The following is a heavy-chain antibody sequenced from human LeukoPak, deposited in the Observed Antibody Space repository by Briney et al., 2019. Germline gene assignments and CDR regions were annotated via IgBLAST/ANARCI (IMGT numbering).Heavy chain of an antibody. V-gene: IGHV3-30*02. J-gene: IGHJ4*02. CDR2: IRYDGSNK. CDR1: GFTFSTYG. D-gene: IGHD3-22*01. CDR3: AKDPDYYDSSGYSDY. Sequence: GGSLRLSCAASGFTFSTYGMHWVRQAPGKGLEWVAFIRYDGSNKYYADSVKGRFTISRDNSKNTVYLQMNSLRAEDTAVYYCAKDPDYYDSSGYSDYWGQGTLVTVSS.